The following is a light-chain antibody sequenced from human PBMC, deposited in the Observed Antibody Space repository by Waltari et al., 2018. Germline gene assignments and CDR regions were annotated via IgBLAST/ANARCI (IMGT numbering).Light chain of an antibody. CDR3: QQTYKSPRT. V-gene: IGKV1-39*01. J-gene: IGKJ1*01. CDR1: QLISSY. CDR2: GAS. Sequence: IQETPSPSPLSASVGDRVTITCRSNQLISSYLNWYQQKPRNAPKLLIYGASSLQSGVPSRFSGSGFGTDFTLTISSLEPEDFATYCCQQTYKSPRTFGQGTKVDIK.